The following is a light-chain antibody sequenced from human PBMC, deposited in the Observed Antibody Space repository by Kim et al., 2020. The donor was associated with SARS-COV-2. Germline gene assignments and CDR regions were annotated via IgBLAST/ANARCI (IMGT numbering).Light chain of an antibody. CDR3: QQYNNWWT. J-gene: IGKJ1*01. CDR2: DAS. Sequence: PLSCWASQSIGANLAWSQQKDGQPPRLLIYDASTRATGIPARFSGSGSGTEFTLTISSLQSEDVAVYFCQQYNNWWTFGQGTKVDIK. V-gene: IGKV3-15*01. CDR1: QSIGAN.